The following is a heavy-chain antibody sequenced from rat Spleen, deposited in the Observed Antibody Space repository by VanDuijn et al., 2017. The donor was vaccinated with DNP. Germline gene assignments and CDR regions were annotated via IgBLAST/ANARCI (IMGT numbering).Heavy chain of an antibody. Sequence: QVQLKESGPGLVQPSQTLSLTCTVSGFSLTSYTVSWVRQPPGKGLEWIAAMSSGGSRYYNSALKYRLSISRDTSKSQVFLKMNSLQTEDTAMYFCARYYGYNYYAMDAWGQGTSVTVSS. CDR3: ARYYGYNYYAMDA. CDR1: GFSLTSYT. V-gene: IGHV2-6*01. D-gene: IGHD1-9*01. J-gene: IGHJ4*01. CDR2: MSSGGSR.